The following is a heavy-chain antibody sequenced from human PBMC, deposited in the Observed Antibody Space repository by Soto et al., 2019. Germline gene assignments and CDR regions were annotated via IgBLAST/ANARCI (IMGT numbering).Heavy chain of an antibody. CDR2: IGADNGDT. V-gene: IGHV1-18*01. D-gene: IGHD1-1*01. Sequence: QVKLVQSGAEVKKPGASVKVSCKASGYTFSTYGFSWVRQAPGQGLEWMGWIGADNGDTNYAQNFQGRVTMTTDTSTTTSYMELRGLTSDDTAVYFCARDWKGAEGFDPWGQGTLVTVSS. CDR1: GYTFSTYG. J-gene: IGHJ5*02. CDR3: ARDWKGAEGFDP.